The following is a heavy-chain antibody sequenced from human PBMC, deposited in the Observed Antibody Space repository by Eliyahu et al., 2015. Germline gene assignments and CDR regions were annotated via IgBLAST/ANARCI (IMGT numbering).Heavy chain of an antibody. CDR2: VYFGDSRT. Sequence: GKGLEWMGTVYFGDSRTSYSPSFQGHVTFSADKSLRTAHLQWSSLKASDTAIYYCARLVILTSFHNMTTGPLDYWGQGTLVTVXS. D-gene: IGHD3-9*01. J-gene: IGHJ4*02. V-gene: IGHV5-51*01. CDR3: ARLVILTSFHNMTTGPLDY.